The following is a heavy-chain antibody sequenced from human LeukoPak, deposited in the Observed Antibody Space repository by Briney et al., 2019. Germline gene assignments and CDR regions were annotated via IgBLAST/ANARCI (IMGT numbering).Heavy chain of an antibody. CDR3: AKDTPPTIAAAGTVDY. V-gene: IGHV3-15*01. CDR1: GFTFSNTW. CDR2: IKSKTEGETI. D-gene: IGHD6-13*01. J-gene: IGHJ4*02. Sequence: PGGSLRLSCAASGFTFSNTWMSWVRQAPGKGLEWVARIKSKTEGETIDYSAPVKGRFTISRDDSKNTLYLQMNSLRAEDTAVYYCAKDTPPTIAAAGTVDYWGQGTLVTVSS.